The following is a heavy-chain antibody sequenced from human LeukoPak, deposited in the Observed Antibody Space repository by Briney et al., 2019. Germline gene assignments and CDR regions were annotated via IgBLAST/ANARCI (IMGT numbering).Heavy chain of an antibody. V-gene: IGHV4-4*02. D-gene: IGHD3-10*01. Sequence: PSGTLSLTCAVSGGSISSSNWWSWVRQPPGKGLEWIGEIYHSGSTNYNPSLKSRVTISVDKSKNQFSLKLSSVTAADTAVYYCARDRDYYGSAPYYYYYMDVWGKGTTVTVSS. CDR2: IYHSGST. J-gene: IGHJ6*03. CDR1: GGSISSSNW. CDR3: ARDRDYYGSAPYYYYYMDV.